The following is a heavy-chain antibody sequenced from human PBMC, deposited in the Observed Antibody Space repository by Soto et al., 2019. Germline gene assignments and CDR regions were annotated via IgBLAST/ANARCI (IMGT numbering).Heavy chain of an antibody. D-gene: IGHD3-16*02. Sequence: QVQLVQSGAEVKEPGSSVRVSCKASGGTFDNFIMNWVRQTPGQGLEWMGGIVPMLGTPTYAEKFKGRVTISATGSTSTMYMEVTGLRSEDTAIYYCARTGTYRSSLSQYSGMDVWGQGTTVTVSS. CDR2: IVPMLGTP. V-gene: IGHV1-69*01. CDR3: ARTGTYRSSLSQYSGMDV. CDR1: GGTFDNFI. J-gene: IGHJ6*02.